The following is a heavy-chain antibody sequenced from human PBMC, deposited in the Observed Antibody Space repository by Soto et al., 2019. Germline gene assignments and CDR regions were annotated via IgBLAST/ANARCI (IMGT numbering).Heavy chain of an antibody. D-gene: IGHD3-3*01. J-gene: IGHJ6*02. CDR3: AKYNGGGWSVPRGGSYAYYGMDV. Sequence: VQLVESGGDLVQPGGSLRLSCAASGFSFGDHAMHWVRQVPGRGLEWVSGISWDSGTLDYVDSVKGRFTISRANAKNSLALQMNRLLPEDTAFYFCAKYNGGGWSVPRGGSYAYYGMDVWGQGTTVTVSS. CDR1: GFSFGDHA. V-gene: IGHV3-9*01. CDR2: ISWDSGTL.